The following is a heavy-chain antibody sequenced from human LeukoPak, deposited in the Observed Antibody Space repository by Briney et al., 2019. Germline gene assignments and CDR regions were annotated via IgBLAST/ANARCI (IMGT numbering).Heavy chain of an antibody. V-gene: IGHV4-39*07. CDR3: ARWTIRGYCSGGSCYRPYYYYYMDV. CDR1: GGSISSSNYY. CDR2: IYYSGST. Sequence: SETLSLTCTVSGGSISSSNYYWGWIRQPPGKGLEWIGSIYYSGSTYYNPSLKSRVTISVDTSKNQFSLKLSSVTAADTAVYYCARWTIRGYCSGGSCYRPYYYYYMDVWGKGTTVTVSS. D-gene: IGHD2-15*01. J-gene: IGHJ6*03.